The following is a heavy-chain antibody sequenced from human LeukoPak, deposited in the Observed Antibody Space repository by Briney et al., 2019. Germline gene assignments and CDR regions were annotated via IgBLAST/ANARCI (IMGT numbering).Heavy chain of an antibody. D-gene: IGHD3-10*01. CDR3: ARVPPKYYYGSGSYTLDY. CDR1: GYTFTSYG. V-gene: IGHV1-18*01. CDR2: ISAYNGNT. Sequence: GASVKVSCKASGYTFTSYGISWVRQAPGQGLEWMGWISAYNGNTNYAQKLQGRVTMTTDTSTSTAYMELRSLRSDDTAVYYCARVPPKYYYGSGSYTLDYWGQGTLVTVSS. J-gene: IGHJ4*02.